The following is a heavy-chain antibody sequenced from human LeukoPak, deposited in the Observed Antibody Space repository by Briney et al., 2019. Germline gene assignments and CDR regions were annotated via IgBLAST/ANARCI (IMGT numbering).Heavy chain of an antibody. V-gene: IGHV7-4-1*02. CDR1: GYTFTSYA. CDR3: ARDCLEASSWPNWFDP. D-gene: IGHD6-13*01. Sequence: EASVKVSCKASGYTFTSYAMNWVRQAPGQGLEWMGWINTNTGNPTYAQGFTGRFVFSLDTSVSTAYLQISSLKAEDTAVYYCARDCLEASSWPNWFDPWGRGTLVTVSS. CDR2: INTNTGNP. J-gene: IGHJ5*02.